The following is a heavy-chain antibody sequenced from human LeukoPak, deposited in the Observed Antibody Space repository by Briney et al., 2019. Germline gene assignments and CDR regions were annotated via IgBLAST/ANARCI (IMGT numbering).Heavy chain of an antibody. J-gene: IGHJ1*01. D-gene: IGHD5-24*01. CDR1: GFTFGDYA. V-gene: IGHV3-49*03. CDR3: TRVEMATSGPYFQH. CDR2: IRSKAYGGTT. Sequence: QPGGSLRLSCTASGFTFGDYAMSWFRQAPGKGPEWVGFIRSKAYGGTTEYAASVKGRFTISRDDSKSIAYLQMNSLKTEDTAVYYCTRVEMATSGPYFQHWGQGTLVTVSS.